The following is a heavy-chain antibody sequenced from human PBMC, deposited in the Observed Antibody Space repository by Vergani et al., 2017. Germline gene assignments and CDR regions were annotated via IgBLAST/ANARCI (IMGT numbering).Heavy chain of an antibody. Sequence: QVQLLESGPGLLKPSETLSLTCSVSGYSITSGYYWGWIRQPPGRGLEWIGSIYHTGSASYNPSLKSRVTVSVDTSMNQVSLKLNSVTAADTAVYYCLRTVALWFGETKDGGWFDPWGQGTLVTVTS. CDR2: IYHTGSA. CDR1: GYSITSGYY. D-gene: IGHD3-10*01. J-gene: IGHJ5*02. CDR3: LRTVALWFGETKDGGWFDP. V-gene: IGHV4-38-2*01.